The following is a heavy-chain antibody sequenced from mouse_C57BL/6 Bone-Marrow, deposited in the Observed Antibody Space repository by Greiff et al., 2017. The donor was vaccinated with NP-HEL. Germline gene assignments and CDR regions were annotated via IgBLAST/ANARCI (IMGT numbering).Heavy chain of an antibody. CDR2: ISSGSSTI. V-gene: IGHV5-17*01. Sequence: EVMLVESGGGLVKPGGSLKLFCAASGFTFSDYGMHWVRQAPEKGLEWVAYISSGSSTIYYADTVKGRFTIARDNATNTRFQQMTSLRSENTAIYYWANSDFDCWGQGTTLTVSS. CDR1: GFTFSDYG. CDR3: ANSDFDC. J-gene: IGHJ2*01.